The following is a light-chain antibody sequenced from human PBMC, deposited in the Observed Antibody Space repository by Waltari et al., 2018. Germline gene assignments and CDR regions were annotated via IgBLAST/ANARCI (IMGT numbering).Light chain of an antibody. CDR1: TSEVGNYDL. J-gene: IGLJ1*01. CDR2: EVI. Sequence: QSALTQPASVSGTLGQSITISCTGTTSEVGNYDLVSWYQQHPGKAPKLLICEVITRPSGVSSRFSGAKSVNTASLTFSGLQAEDEADYYCCSYAGRGTYVFGSGTKVTVL. CDR3: CSYAGRGTYV. V-gene: IGLV2-23*02.